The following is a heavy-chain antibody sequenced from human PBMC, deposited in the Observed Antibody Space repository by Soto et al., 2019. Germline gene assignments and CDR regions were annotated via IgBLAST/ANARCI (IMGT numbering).Heavy chain of an antibody. CDR1: GFTFSSYA. CDR3: ARGPPQWLDCYYYGMDV. CDR2: ISYDGSNK. V-gene: IGHV3-30-3*01. D-gene: IGHD6-19*01. Sequence: GGSLRLSCAASGFTFSSYAMHWVRQAPGKGLEWVAVISYDGSNKYYADSVKGRFTISRDNSKNTLYLQMNSLRAEDTAVYYCARGPPQWLDCYYYGMDVWGQGTTVTVSS. J-gene: IGHJ6*02.